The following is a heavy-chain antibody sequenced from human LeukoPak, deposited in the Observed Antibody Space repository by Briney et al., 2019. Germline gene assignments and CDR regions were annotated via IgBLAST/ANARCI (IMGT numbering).Heavy chain of an antibody. CDR1: GFTFSSYS. V-gene: IGHV3-21*01. D-gene: IGHD3-10*01. CDR2: ISSSSTYI. Sequence: GGSLRLSCAASGFTFSSYSMNWVRQAPGKGLEWVSSISSSSTYIYSADPLKGRFTISRDNAKNSLYLQMNSLRAEDTAVYYCAREKLWFGGLFDYWGQGTLVTVSS. CDR3: AREKLWFGGLFDY. J-gene: IGHJ4*02.